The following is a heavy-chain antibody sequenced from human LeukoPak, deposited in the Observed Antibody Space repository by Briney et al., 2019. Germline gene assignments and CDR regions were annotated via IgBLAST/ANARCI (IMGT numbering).Heavy chain of an antibody. CDR1: GYTFTGYY. J-gene: IGHJ4*02. V-gene: IGHV1-2*02. Sequence: ASVKVSCKASGYTFTGYYMHWVRQAPGQGLEWMGWINPNSGGTNYAQKFQGRVTMTRDTSTSTVYMELSSLRSEDTAVYYCARGTDGVATPYYWGQGTLVTVSS. CDR2: INPNSGGT. D-gene: IGHD5-12*01. CDR3: ARGTDGVATPYY.